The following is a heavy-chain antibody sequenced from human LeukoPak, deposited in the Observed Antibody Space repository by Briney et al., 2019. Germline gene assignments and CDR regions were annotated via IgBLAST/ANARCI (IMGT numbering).Heavy chain of an antibody. CDR3: ARLGYYYYGMDV. J-gene: IGHJ6*02. V-gene: IGHV4-59*08. CDR2: IYYRGST. Sequence: SETLSLTCTVSGGSISSYYWSWIRQPPGKGLEWIGYIYYRGSTNYNPSLKSRVTISVDTSKNQFSLKLSSVTAADTAVYYCARLGYYYYGMDVWGQGTTATVSS. CDR1: GGSISSYY. D-gene: IGHD1-26*01.